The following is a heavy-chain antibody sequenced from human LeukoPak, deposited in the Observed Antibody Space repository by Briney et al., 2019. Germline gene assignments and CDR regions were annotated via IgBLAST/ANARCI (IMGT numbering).Heavy chain of an antibody. Sequence: SETLSLTCVVSGASVSTTSCLWGWVRQTPGKGLEWIGYIYTSGSTNYNPSLKSRVTISVDTSKNQFSLNLSSVTAADTAVYYCARHKGGRYSGSYLDYWGQATLVTVSS. J-gene: IGHJ4*02. CDR3: ARHKGGRYSGSYLDY. CDR2: IYTSGST. D-gene: IGHD1-26*01. V-gene: IGHV4-61*05. CDR1: GASVSTTSCL.